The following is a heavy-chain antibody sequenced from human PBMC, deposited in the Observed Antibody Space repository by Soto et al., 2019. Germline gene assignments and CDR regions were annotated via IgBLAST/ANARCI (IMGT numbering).Heavy chain of an antibody. V-gene: IGHV1-69*01. J-gene: IGHJ5*02. CDR3: ARGRYSYGYGWFDP. CDR2: IIPIFGTA. Sequence: VKVSCKASGGTFSSYAISWVRQAPGQGLEWMGGIIPIFGTANYAQKFQGRVTITADESTSTAYMELSSLRSEDTAVYYCARGRYSYGYGWFDPWGQGTLVTVSS. CDR1: GGTFSSYA. D-gene: IGHD5-18*01.